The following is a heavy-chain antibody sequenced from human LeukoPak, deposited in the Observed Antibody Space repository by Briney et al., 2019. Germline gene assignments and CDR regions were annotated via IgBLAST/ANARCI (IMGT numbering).Heavy chain of an antibody. CDR2: INTNTGNP. CDR1: GYTFTSYA. CDR3: ARATVTYYYYYGMDV. D-gene: IGHD4-4*01. Sequence: ASVKVSCKASGYTFTSYAMNWVRQAPGQGLEWMGWINTNTGNPTYAQGFTGRFVFSLDTSVSTAYLQISSPKAEDTAVYYCARATVTYYYYYGMDVWGQGTAVTVSS. J-gene: IGHJ6*02. V-gene: IGHV7-4-1*02.